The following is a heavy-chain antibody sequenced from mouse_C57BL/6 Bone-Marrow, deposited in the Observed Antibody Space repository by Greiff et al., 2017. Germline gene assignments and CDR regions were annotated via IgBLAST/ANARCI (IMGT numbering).Heavy chain of an antibody. Sequence: EVMLVESGGGLVKPGGPLKLSCAASGFTFSSYAMSWVRQTPEKRLEWVATISDGGSYTYYPDNVKGRFTISRDNAKDNLYLQMSHLKSEDTAMYYCARERGSTMVRRGFAYWGQGTLVTVSA. J-gene: IGHJ3*01. CDR3: ARERGSTMVRRGFAY. V-gene: IGHV5-4*01. CDR1: GFTFSSYA. CDR2: ISDGGSYT. D-gene: IGHD2-2*01.